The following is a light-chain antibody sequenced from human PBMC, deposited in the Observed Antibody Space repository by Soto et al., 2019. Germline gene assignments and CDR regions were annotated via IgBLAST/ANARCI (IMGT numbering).Light chain of an antibody. J-gene: IGKJ1*01. V-gene: IGKV1-5*01. CDR3: LQDYNYPPT. Sequence: DIQLTQSPSTLSASVGDRVTITCRASQSINSWLAWYQQKPGKAPQILIYDASTLKSGVPSRFSASGSGTEFTLIISSLQPEDCATYYCLQDYNYPPTFGPGTKVDIK. CDR1: QSINSW. CDR2: DAS.